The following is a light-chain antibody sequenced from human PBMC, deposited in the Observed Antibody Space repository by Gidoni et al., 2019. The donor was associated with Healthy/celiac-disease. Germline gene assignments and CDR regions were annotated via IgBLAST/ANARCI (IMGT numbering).Light chain of an antibody. V-gene: IGLV3-21*04. J-gene: IGLJ2*01. Sequence: SYVLTQPPSVSVAPGQTARITCGGNNIGSKSVHWYQQKPGQAPVLVIYYDSDRPSGIPERFSGSNSGNTATLTISRVEAGDEADYYCQVWDSSSDPLVVFGGGTKLTVL. CDR3: QVWDSSSDPLVV. CDR2: YDS. CDR1: NIGSKS.